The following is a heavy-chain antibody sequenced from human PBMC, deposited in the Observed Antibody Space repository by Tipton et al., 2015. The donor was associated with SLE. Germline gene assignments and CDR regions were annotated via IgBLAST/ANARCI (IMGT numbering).Heavy chain of an antibody. CDR1: GGSISSGSYY. CDR3: ARGTYSSGWSDAFDI. CDR2: IYTSGST. D-gene: IGHD6-19*01. V-gene: IGHV4-61*09. J-gene: IGHJ3*02. Sequence: TLSLTCTVSGGSISSGSYYWSWIRQPAGKGLEWIGYIYTSGSTNYNPSLKSRVTISVDTSKNQFSLKLSSVTAADTAVYYCARGTYSSGWSDAFDIWGQGTMVSV.